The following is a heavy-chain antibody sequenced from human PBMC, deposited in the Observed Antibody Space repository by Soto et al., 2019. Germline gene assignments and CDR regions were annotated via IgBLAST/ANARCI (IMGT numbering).Heavy chain of an antibody. J-gene: IGHJ6*02. CDR2: IYYSGST. D-gene: IGHD3-9*01. CDR1: GGSISSGGYY. Sequence: PSETLSLTCTVSGGSISSGGYYWSWIRQHPGKGLEWIGYIYYSGSTYYNPSLKSRVTISVDTSKNQFSLKLSSVTAADTAVYYCARGIGILTGYYNYGMDVWGQGTTVTVSS. CDR3: ARGIGILTGYYNYGMDV. V-gene: IGHV4-31*03.